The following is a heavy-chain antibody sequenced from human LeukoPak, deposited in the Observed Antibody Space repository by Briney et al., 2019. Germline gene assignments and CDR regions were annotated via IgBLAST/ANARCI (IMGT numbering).Heavy chain of an antibody. CDR3: AREITYYGMDV. CDR2: ISGSGGTT. Sequence: PGGSLRLSCAASGFTFSSYAMSWVRQAPGRGLEWVSAISGSGGTTFYADSVKGRFTIARDNSKNTLSLQMNSLRAEDTAVYYCAREITYYGMDVWGQGTTVTVSS. CDR1: GFTFSSYA. D-gene: IGHD3-16*01. V-gene: IGHV3-23*01. J-gene: IGHJ6*02.